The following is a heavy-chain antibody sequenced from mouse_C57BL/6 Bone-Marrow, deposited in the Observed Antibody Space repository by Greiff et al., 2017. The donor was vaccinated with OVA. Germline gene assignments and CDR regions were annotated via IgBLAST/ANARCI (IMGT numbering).Heavy chain of an antibody. J-gene: IGHJ1*03. CDR3: ARRTLLWFLSYWYFDV. V-gene: IGHV15-2*01. CDR1: DSEVFPIAY. D-gene: IGHD2-2*01. Sequence: VQLQQSGSELRSPGSSVKLSCKDFDSEVFPIAYMSWVRQKPGHGFEWIGGILPSIGRTIYGEKFEDKATLDADTLSNTAYLELNSLTSEDSAIYYCARRTLLWFLSYWYFDVWGTGTTVTVSS. CDR2: ILPSIGRT.